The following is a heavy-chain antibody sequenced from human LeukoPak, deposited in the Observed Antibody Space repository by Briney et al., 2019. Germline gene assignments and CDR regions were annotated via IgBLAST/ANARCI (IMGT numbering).Heavy chain of an antibody. Sequence: GGSLRLSCAASGFTFSSYSMNSVRQAPGKGLEWVSSISSSSSYIYYADSVKGRFTISRDNAKNSLYLQMNSLRAEDTAVYYCAREYTIFGVVITLAFDYWGQGTLVTVSS. J-gene: IGHJ4*02. D-gene: IGHD3-3*01. V-gene: IGHV3-21*01. CDR1: GFTFSSYS. CDR3: AREYTIFGVVITLAFDY. CDR2: ISSSSSYI.